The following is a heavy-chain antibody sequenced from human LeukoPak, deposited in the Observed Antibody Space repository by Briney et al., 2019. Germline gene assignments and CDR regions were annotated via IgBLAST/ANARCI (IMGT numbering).Heavy chain of an antibody. CDR2: IRNNSNSYAT. CDR3: TRRKVAAVYPDDAFDI. J-gene: IGHJ3*02. CDR1: GFTLSGSA. V-gene: IGHV3-73*01. Sequence: GGSLRLSCAASGFTLSGSALHWVRQASGKGLEWVGRIRNNSNSYATAYAASVKGRFTISRDDSKNTAYLQMNSLKTEDTAVYYCTRRKVAAVYPDDAFDIRGQGTMVTVSS. D-gene: IGHD6-13*01.